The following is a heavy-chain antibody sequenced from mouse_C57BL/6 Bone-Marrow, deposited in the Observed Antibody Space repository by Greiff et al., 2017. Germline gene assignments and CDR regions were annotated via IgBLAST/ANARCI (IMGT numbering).Heavy chain of an antibody. D-gene: IGHD2-4*01. V-gene: IGHV1-39*01. Sequence: VQLKQSGPELVKPGASVKISCKASGYSFTDYNMNWVKQSNGKSLEWIGVINPNYGTTSYNQKFKGKATLTVDQSSSTAYMQRNSRTSENAAVYYCARGYDYDYAMDYWGQGTSVTVSS. J-gene: IGHJ4*01. CDR3: ARGYDYDYAMDY. CDR1: GYSFTDYN. CDR2: INPNYGTT.